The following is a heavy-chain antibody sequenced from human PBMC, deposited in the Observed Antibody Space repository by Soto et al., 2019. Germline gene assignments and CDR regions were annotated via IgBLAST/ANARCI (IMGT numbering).Heavy chain of an antibody. CDR1: GGSVNSDTFY. CDR3: AREFSNSPEAFDS. CDR2: IYYTGST. D-gene: IGHD6-6*01. Sequence: QSLTCTVSGGSVNSDTFYWSWIRQPPGRGLEWIGYIYYTGSTNYNPSLKSRVTISVDTSRNQFSLKLSSVTAADTAVYYCAREFSNSPEAFDSWGQGSLVTVSS. V-gene: IGHV4-61*01. J-gene: IGHJ4*02.